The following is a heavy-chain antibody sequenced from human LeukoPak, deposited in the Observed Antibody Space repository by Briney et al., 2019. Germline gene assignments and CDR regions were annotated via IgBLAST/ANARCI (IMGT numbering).Heavy chain of an antibody. CDR3: ASTVAGHDAFDI. J-gene: IGHJ3*02. CDR1: GGSISSYY. Sequence: KPSETLSLTCTVSGGSISSYYWSWIRQPPGKGLEWIGYIYYSGSTNYNPSLKSRVTISVDTSKNQFSLKLSSVTAADTAVYYCASTVAGHDAFDIWGQGTMVTVSS. V-gene: IGHV4-59*08. D-gene: IGHD6-19*01. CDR2: IYYSGST.